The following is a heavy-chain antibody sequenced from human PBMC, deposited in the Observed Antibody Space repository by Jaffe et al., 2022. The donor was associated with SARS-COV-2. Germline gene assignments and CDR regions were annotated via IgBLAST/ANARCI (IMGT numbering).Heavy chain of an antibody. D-gene: IGHD2-15*01. V-gene: IGHV3-7*01. CDR3: ARDKAEHCSGGSCMVVVGNFDY. CDR1: GFTFSSYW. CDR2: IKQDGSEK. Sequence: EVQLVESGGGLVQPGGSLRLSCAASGFTFSSYWMSWVRQAPGKGLEWVANIKQDGSEKYYVDSVKGRFTISRDNAKNSLYLQMNSLRAEDTAVYYCARDKAEHCSGGSCMVVVGNFDYWGQGTLVTVSS. J-gene: IGHJ4*02.